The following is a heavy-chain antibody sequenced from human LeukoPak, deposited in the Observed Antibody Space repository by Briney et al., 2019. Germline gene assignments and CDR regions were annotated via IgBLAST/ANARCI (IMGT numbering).Heavy chain of an antibody. Sequence: PGGSLKLSCAASGFTFSSYSMNWVRQAPGKGLEWVSSISSSSSYIYYADSVKGRFTISRDNAKNSLYLQMNSLRAEDTAVYYCARLAAQDAFDIWGQGTMVTVSS. CDR2: ISSSSSYI. V-gene: IGHV3-21*01. J-gene: IGHJ3*02. D-gene: IGHD6-25*01. CDR1: GFTFSSYS. CDR3: ARLAAQDAFDI.